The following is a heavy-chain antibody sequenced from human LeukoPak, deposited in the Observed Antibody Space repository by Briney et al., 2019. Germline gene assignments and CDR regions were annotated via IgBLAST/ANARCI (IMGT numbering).Heavy chain of an antibody. CDR2: INHSGST. V-gene: IGHV4-34*01. D-gene: IGHD4-17*01. Sequence: PSETLSLTCAVYGGSFSGYYWSWIRQPPGKGLEWIGEINHSGSTNHNPSLKSRVTISVDTSKNQLSLKLSSVTAADTAVYYCARHYAPYGAPLDYWGQGTLVTVSS. CDR3: ARHYAPYGAPLDY. CDR1: GGSFSGYY. J-gene: IGHJ4*02.